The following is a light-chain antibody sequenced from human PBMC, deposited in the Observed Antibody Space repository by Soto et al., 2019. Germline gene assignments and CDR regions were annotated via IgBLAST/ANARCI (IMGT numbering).Light chain of an antibody. CDR3: AAWDDSFVV. CDR1: SSNIGSNT. J-gene: IGLJ2*01. Sequence: QSVLTQPPSASGTPGQRVTISCSGSSSNIGSNTVNWYQQLPGTAPKLLIYSNNQRPSGVPDRFSGSKSGTSASLAISGLQSEDEADYYCAAWDDSFVVFGGGIKLTVL. CDR2: SNN. V-gene: IGLV1-44*01.